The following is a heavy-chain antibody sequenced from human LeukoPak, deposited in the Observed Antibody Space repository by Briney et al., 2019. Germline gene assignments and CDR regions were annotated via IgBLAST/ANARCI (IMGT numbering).Heavy chain of an antibody. CDR3: ARDRDPSGWYSNWFDP. CDR2: IIPILGIA. J-gene: IGHJ5*02. Sequence: ASVKVSCKASGGTFSSYAISWVRQAPGQGLEWMGRIIPILGIANYAQKFQGRVTMTRDTSTSTVYMELSSLRSEDTAVYYCARDRDPSGWYSNWFDPWGQGTLVTVSS. D-gene: IGHD6-19*01. CDR1: GGTFSSYA. V-gene: IGHV1-69*04.